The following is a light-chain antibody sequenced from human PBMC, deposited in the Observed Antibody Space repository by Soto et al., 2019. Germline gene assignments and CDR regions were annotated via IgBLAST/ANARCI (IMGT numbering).Light chain of an antibody. CDR3: QQYNSWPPIT. Sequence: EIVLTQSPGTLSLSPGERATLSCRASQTLRRTYIAWYQQKPGQAPRVLIYGASNRATGIPARFSGSGSGTDFTLTINSLEPEDFAVYYCQQYNSWPPITFGQGTRLEIK. CDR1: QTLRRTY. CDR2: GAS. V-gene: IGKV3-20*01. J-gene: IGKJ5*01.